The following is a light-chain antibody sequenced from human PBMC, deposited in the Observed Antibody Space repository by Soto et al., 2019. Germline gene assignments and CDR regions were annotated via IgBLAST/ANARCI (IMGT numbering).Light chain of an antibody. J-gene: IGKJ4*01. CDR3: QHYGSSPT. CDR1: QRVSSNN. CDR2: GAS. Sequence: EMGLTQSSDALSLSPGERAARSCRASQRVSSNNLAWYQKKPDQAPRLLIYGASIRANDIPDRFSGSGSGTDFSLTISRLEPEDFAVYYCQHYGSSPTFGGGPKVDIK. V-gene: IGKV3-20*01.